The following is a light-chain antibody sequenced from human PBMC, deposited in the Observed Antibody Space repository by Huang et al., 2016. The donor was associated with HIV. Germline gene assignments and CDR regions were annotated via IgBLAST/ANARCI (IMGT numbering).Light chain of an antibody. V-gene: IGKV1-5*03. CDR3: QQCHIYPYT. CDR1: QSISNW. CDR2: KAS. J-gene: IGKJ2*01. Sequence: DIQMTQSPSTLAASVGDRVTLTCRASQSISNWLAWYQQSPGQAPKLLIYKASTWQRGEPSIVSGSGSGTDFTLTINSLQPDDFATYFCQQCHIYPYTFGQGTKLEIK.